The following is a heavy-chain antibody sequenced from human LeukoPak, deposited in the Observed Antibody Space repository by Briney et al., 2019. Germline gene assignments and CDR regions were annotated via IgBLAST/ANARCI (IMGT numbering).Heavy chain of an antibody. Sequence: GGSLRLSCAASGFTFSNNWMHWVRQAPGKGLVWVSRISADGSSTSYADSVKGRFTISRDNAKNTLYLQMNSLRVEDTAVYYCARDLVVTSGYWGQGTLVTVSS. CDR1: GFTFSNNW. D-gene: IGHD2-2*01. CDR3: ARDLVVTSGY. J-gene: IGHJ4*02. V-gene: IGHV3-74*01. CDR2: ISADGSST.